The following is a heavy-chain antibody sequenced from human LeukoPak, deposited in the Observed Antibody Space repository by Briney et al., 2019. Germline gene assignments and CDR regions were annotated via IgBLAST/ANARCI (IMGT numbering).Heavy chain of an antibody. CDR1: GFTFSSYE. CDR2: ISSSGSTI. V-gene: IGHV3-48*03. J-gene: IGHJ5*02. D-gene: IGHD2-15*01. CDR3: AKVLLYCSGGSCYPRVFDP. Sequence: PGGSLRLSCAASGFTFSSYEMNWVRQAPGKGLEWVSYISSSGSTIYYADSVKGRFTISRDNAKNSLYLQMNSLRAEDTAVYYCAKVLLYCSGGSCYPRVFDPWGQGTLVTVSS.